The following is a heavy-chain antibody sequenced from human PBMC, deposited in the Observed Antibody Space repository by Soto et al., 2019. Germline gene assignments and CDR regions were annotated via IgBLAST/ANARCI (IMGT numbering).Heavy chain of an antibody. CDR3: ARGGEQQLYIYYYYGMDV. CDR2: IIPIFGTA. J-gene: IGHJ6*02. V-gene: IGHV1-69*13. CDR1: GGTFSSYA. Sequence: GASVKVSCKASGGTFSSYAISWVRQAPGQGLEWMGGIIPIFGTANYAQKFQGRVTITADESTSTAYMELSSLRSEDTALYYCARGGEQQLYIYYYYGMDVWGQGTTVTVSS. D-gene: IGHD6-13*01.